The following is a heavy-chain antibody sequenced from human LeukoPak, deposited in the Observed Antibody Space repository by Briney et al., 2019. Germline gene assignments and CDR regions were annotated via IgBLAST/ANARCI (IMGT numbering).Heavy chain of an antibody. CDR1: GFTFSDYY. CDR3: ARDLSSYSSSWKYYFDY. V-gene: IGHV3-11*04. J-gene: IGHJ4*02. Sequence: GGSLRLSCAASGFTFSDYYMSWIRQAPGKGLEGVSYISSSGSTIYYADSVKGRFTISRDNAKNSLYLQMNSLRAEDTAVYYCARDLSSYSSSWKYYFDYWGQGTLVTVSS. CDR2: ISSSGSTI. D-gene: IGHD6-13*01.